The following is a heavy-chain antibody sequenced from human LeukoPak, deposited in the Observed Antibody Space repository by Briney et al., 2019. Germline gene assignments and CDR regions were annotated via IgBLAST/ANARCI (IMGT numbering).Heavy chain of an antibody. J-gene: IGHJ2*01. D-gene: IGHD3-16*02. CDR2: IYTSGST. CDR1: GGSISTYY. CDR3: ARQFSFWYFDL. V-gene: IGHV4-4*09. Sequence: PSETLSLTCTVSGGSISTYYWSWIRQPPGKGLEWIGYIYTSGSTKYNPSLKSRVNISIDTSKNQFSLKLRSVTAADTAVYYCARQFSFWYFDLWARGPRVTVPS.